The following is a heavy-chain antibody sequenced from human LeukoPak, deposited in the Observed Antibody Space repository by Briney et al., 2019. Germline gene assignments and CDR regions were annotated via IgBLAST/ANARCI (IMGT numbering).Heavy chain of an antibody. CDR1: GYTFTSYD. D-gene: IGHD3-22*01. Sequence: GASVKVSCKASGYTFTSYDINWVRQATGQGLEWMGWMNPNSGNTGYAQKFQGRVTMTRNTSISTAYMELSSLRSEDTAVYYCTRGRRDSSGYYYWGQGTLVTVSS. J-gene: IGHJ4*02. CDR2: MNPNSGNT. V-gene: IGHV1-8*01. CDR3: TRGRRDSSGYYY.